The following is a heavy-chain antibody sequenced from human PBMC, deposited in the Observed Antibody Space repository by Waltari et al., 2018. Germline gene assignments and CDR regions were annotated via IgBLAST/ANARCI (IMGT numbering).Heavy chain of an antibody. J-gene: IGHJ5*02. CDR2: INPSGGST. Sequence: QVQLVQSGAEVKKPGASVKVSCKASGSTFTRYYMHWVRQAPGQGLEWMGIINPSGGSTSYAQKFQGRVTMTRDTSTSTVYMELSSLRSEDTAVYYCARVEAAGRGWFDPWGQGTLVTVSS. D-gene: IGHD3-10*01. V-gene: IGHV1-46*01. CDR1: GSTFTRYY. CDR3: ARVEAAGRGWFDP.